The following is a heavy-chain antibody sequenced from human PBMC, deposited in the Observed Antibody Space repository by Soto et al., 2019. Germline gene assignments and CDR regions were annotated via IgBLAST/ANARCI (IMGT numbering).Heavy chain of an antibody. CDR3: AREADYGSLDY. V-gene: IGHV4-61*01. Sequence: PSETLSLTCTVSGDPVSSGSYYWTWIRQPPGKGLEWIGYSFYSGSTSYSPSLKSRVTISVDTSKNQFSLRLTSVTAADTALYYCAREADYGSLDYWGLGTLVTVSS. CDR2: SFYSGST. D-gene: IGHD3-10*01. CDR1: GDPVSSGSYY. J-gene: IGHJ4*02.